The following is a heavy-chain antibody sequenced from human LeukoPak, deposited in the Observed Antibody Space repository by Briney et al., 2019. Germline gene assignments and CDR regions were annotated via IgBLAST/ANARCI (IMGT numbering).Heavy chain of an antibody. CDR2: ISSSSSYI. CDR3: ARDYDDSSGYNP. D-gene: IGHD3-22*01. Sequence: GGSLRLSCAASGFTLSSYSMNWVRQAPGKGLEWVSSISSSSSYIYYADSVKGRFTISRDNAKNSLYLQMNSLRAEDTAVYYCARDYDDSSGYNPWGQGTLVTVSS. V-gene: IGHV3-21*01. CDR1: GFTLSSYS. J-gene: IGHJ5*02.